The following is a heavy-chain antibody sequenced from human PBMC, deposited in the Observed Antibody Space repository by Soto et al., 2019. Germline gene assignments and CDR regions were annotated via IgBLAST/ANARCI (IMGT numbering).Heavy chain of an antibody. D-gene: IGHD3-22*01. CDR2: IYYSGST. CDR3: AREEAAVNYYDSRRDYYYYGMDV. Sequence: SETLSLTCTVSGGSISSGDYYWSWIRQPPGKGLEWIGYIYYSGSTYYNPSLKSRVTISVDTSKNQFSLKLSSVTAADTAVYYCAREEAAVNYYDSRRDYYYYGMDVWGQGTTVTVSS. J-gene: IGHJ6*02. V-gene: IGHV4-30-4*01. CDR1: GGSISSGDYY.